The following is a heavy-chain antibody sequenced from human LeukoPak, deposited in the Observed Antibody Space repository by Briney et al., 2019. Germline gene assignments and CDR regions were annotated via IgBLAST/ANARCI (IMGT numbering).Heavy chain of an antibody. CDR3: ARVPGHCSGGSCYFHWYFDL. CDR2: IIPIFGTA. J-gene: IGHJ2*01. D-gene: IGHD2-15*01. CDR1: GGTFSSYA. V-gene: IGHV1-69*13. Sequence: GASVKVSCKASGGTFSSYAISWVRQAPGQGLEWMGGIIPIFGTANYAQKFQGRVTITADESTSTAYMELSSLRSEDTAVYYCARVPGHCSGGSCYFHWYFDLWGRGTLVTVSS.